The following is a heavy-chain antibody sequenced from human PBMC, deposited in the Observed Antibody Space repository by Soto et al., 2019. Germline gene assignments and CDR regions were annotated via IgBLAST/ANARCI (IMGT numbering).Heavy chain of an antibody. CDR1: GGSISSYY. CDR2: IYYSGST. V-gene: IGHV4-59*01. CDR3: ARGVARRGGGWFDP. J-gene: IGHJ5*02. Sequence: QVQLQESGPGLVKPSETLSLTCTVSGGSISSYYWSWIRQPPGKGLEWIGYIYYSGSTNYNPSLKSRVTLSGDTSKTPFSRTRSSVTAADTAVYYWARGVARRGGGWFDPWGQGTLVTVSS. D-gene: IGHD6-6*01.